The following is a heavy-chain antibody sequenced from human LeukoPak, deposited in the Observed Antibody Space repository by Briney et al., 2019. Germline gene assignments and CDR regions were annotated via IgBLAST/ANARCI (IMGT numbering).Heavy chain of an antibody. Sequence: SQTLSLTCAISGDSVSSNIAAWNWIRQSPSRGLEWLGRTYYRSKWYYDYAVSVKSRITINPDTSKNQFPLQLNSVTPEDTAVYYCARDLAAAVRPRFDPWGQGTLVTVSS. D-gene: IGHD6-13*01. J-gene: IGHJ5*02. V-gene: IGHV6-1*01. CDR1: GDSVSSNIAA. CDR2: TYYRSKWYY. CDR3: ARDLAAAVRPRFDP.